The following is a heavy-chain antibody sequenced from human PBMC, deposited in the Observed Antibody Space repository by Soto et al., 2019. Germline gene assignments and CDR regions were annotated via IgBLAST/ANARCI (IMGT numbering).Heavy chain of an antibody. V-gene: IGHV1-18*01. J-gene: IGHJ4*02. CDR2: ISAYNGNT. Sequence: ASVKVSCKASGYTFTRYGISWVRQAPGQGLEWMGWISAYNGNTNYAQKLQGRVTMTTDTSTSTAYMELRSLRSDDTAVYYGARAGIAAAGTGFDYWGQGTLVTVSS. CDR3: ARAGIAAAGTGFDY. CDR1: GYTFTRYG. D-gene: IGHD6-13*01.